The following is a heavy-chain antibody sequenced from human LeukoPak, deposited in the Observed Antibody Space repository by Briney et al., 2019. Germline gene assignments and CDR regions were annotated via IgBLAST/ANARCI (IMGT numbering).Heavy chain of an antibody. J-gene: IGHJ4*01. CDR1: GFTFSDAW. CDR3: TTEYNWNYVH. V-gene: IGHV3-15*01. D-gene: IGHD1-7*01. CDR2: VKSKTDGGTT. Sequence: GGSLRLSCVASGFTFSDAWMSWVRQAPGKGLEWVGRVKSKTDGGTTDYPAPIKDRFSVSRDDSKNTLYLQMNSLKTEDTAVYYCTTEYNWNYVHWGQGTLATVSS.